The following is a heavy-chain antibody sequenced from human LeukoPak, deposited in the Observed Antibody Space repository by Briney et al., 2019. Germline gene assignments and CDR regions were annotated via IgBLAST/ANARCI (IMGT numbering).Heavy chain of an antibody. D-gene: IGHD3-10*01. J-gene: IGHJ4*02. Sequence: PGGSLRLSCAASGFTFSSYGMHWVRQAPGKGLEWVAVISYDGSNKYYADSVKGRFTISRDNSKNTLYLQMNSLRAEDTAVYYSAKVGGSGSPDYWGQGTLVTVSS. CDR2: ISYDGSNK. CDR1: GFTFSSYG. CDR3: AKVGGSGSPDY. V-gene: IGHV3-30*18.